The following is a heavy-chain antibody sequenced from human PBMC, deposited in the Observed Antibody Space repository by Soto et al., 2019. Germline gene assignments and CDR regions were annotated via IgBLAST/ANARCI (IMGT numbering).Heavy chain of an antibody. Sequence: GGSLRLSGAASGFTFSSYSVNWVRQAPGKGLEWVSSISSSSSYIYYADSVKGRFTISRDNAKNSLYLQMNSLRAEDTAVYYCARDQKPRRDGYNTAAFDIWGQGTMVTVS. D-gene: IGHD5-12*01. CDR2: ISSSSSYI. J-gene: IGHJ3*02. V-gene: IGHV3-21*01. CDR3: ARDQKPRRDGYNTAAFDI. CDR1: GFTFSSYS.